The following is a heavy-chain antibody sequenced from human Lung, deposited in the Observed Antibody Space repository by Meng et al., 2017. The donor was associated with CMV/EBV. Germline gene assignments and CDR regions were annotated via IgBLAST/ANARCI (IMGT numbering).Heavy chain of an antibody. Sequence: QVQLAEVGPALGTPSGTLSLTCAVSGDSITNHNWWAWVRQPPGKGLEWIGEIPHRGSSAYNPSLKSRVSMSIDKSKNQFSLKLTSVTAADTAVYHCLRRSGGSVWGQGTLVTVSS. CDR1: GDSITNHNW. V-gene: IGHV4-4*02. CDR3: LRRSGGSV. D-gene: IGHD3-10*01. CDR2: IPHRGSS. J-gene: IGHJ1*01.